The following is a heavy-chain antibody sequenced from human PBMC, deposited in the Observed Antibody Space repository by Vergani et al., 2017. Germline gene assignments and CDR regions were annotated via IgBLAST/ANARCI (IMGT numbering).Heavy chain of an antibody. V-gene: IGHV4-34*01. CDR1: GGSFTSYH. Sequence: QVQLQQWGGGLLQPSETLALTCVVNGGSFTSYHWTWIRQSPGEGLEWVGDIDHTGRPDYNPSLKSRLTMSVDKSRNQFSLTRNSVTATDTAIYFCARVNTETNGHLYYYYYMDVWGQGTAVTVS. D-gene: IGHD4-11*01. CDR3: ARVNTETNGHLYYYYYMDV. J-gene: IGHJ6*03. CDR2: IDHTGRP.